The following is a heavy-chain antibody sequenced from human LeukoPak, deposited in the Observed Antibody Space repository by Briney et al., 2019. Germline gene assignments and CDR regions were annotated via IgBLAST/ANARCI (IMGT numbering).Heavy chain of an antibody. J-gene: IGHJ4*02. Sequence: PGGSLRLSCAASGFTFSTYWMTWVRQAPGKGLEWVANLKQDGSEEYYVDSVKGRFTISRGNAKNLLYLQMNSLRAEDTAVYYCARDYRSSSGRSIDYWGQGTLVTVSS. D-gene: IGHD6-6*01. V-gene: IGHV3-7*01. CDR1: GFTFSTYW. CDR2: LKQDGSEE. CDR3: ARDYRSSSGRSIDY.